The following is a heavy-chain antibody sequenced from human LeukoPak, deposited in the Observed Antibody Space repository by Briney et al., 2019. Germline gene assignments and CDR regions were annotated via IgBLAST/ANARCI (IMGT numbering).Heavy chain of an antibody. V-gene: IGHV4-39*07. D-gene: IGHD1-7*01. CDR3: ARGLDNWNYALWFDP. CDR2: IYYSGST. Sequence: TSSETLSLTCSVSAGSISGSPYFWAWIRQPPGKGLEWIGSIYYSGSTYYNPSLKSRVTISVDTSKNQFSLKLSSVTAADTAVYYCARGLDNWNYALWFDPWGQGTLVTVSS. CDR1: AGSISGSPYF. J-gene: IGHJ5*02.